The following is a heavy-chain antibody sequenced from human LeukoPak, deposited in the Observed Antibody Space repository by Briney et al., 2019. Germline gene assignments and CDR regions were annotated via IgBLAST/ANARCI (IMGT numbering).Heavy chain of an antibody. CDR2: INHSGST. J-gene: IGHJ4*02. D-gene: IGHD4-11*01. CDR1: GGSFRDYF. Sequence: PSETLSLTCAVFGGSFRDYFWTWIRQPPEKGLEWIGEINHSGSTNYNPSLKSRVSMSVDTSKNQFSLKLTSVTAADTAVYYCVTGRITTGTINDYWGQGTLVTVSS. CDR3: VTGRITTGTINDY. V-gene: IGHV4-34*01.